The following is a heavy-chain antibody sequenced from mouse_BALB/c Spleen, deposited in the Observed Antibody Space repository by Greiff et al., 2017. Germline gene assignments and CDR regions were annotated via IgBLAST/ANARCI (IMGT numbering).Heavy chain of an antibody. CDR2: ISYSGST. CDR3: ARSGQLGREAMDY. D-gene: IGHD4-1*02. Sequence: DVKLQESGPGLVKPSQSLSLTCTVTGYSITSDYAWNWIRQFPGNKLEWMGYISYSGSTSYNPSLKSRISITRDTSKNQFFLQLNSVTTEDTATYYCARSGQLGREAMDYWGQGTSFTVSS. V-gene: IGHV3-2*02. J-gene: IGHJ4*01. CDR1: GYSITSDYA.